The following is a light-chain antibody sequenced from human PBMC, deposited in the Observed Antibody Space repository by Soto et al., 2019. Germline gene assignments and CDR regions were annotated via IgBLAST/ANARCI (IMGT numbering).Light chain of an antibody. CDR3: ASRHDSLNAWV. CDR1: TSPFGFYS. J-gene: IGLJ3*02. V-gene: IGLV1-44*01. Sequence: QSVLTQSPSASGTPWQTVTIFCSGGTSPFGFYSIEWYQQVPGAAPRLLMYNNDQRASGVPDRFSGSNSGTSASLAISALQSEDEAVYYCASRHDSLNAWVIGGGTQLTVL. CDR2: NND.